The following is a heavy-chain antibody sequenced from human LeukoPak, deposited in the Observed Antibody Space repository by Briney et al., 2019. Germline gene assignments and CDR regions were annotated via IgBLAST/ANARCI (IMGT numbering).Heavy chain of an antibody. CDR1: GFTFRVYE. V-gene: IGHV3-7*01. CDR3: ARGGYSFDY. CDR2: LHADGIER. D-gene: IGHD5-12*01. J-gene: IGHJ4*02. Sequence: GGSLRLSCAASGFTFRVYEMQWVRQAPGKGLEWVARLHADGIERYYVDPVKGRFTISRDNAKSSLHLQMYSLRLDDTAVYYCARGGYSFDYLGQGTLVTVSS.